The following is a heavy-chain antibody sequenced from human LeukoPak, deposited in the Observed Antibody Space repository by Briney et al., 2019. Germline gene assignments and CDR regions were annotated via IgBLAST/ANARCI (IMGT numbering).Heavy chain of an antibody. CDR3: ARPYCGGGSCHDYFDY. CDR2: IYYSGST. D-gene: IGHD2-15*01. CDR1: GGSINSYY. V-gene: IGHV4-59*08. J-gene: IGHJ4*02. Sequence: SETLSLTCTVSGGSINSYYWSWIRQPPGKGLEWIGYIYYSGSTNYNPSLKSRVTISVDTSKNQFSLKLSSVTAADTAVYYCARPYCGGGSCHDYFDYWGQGTLVTVSS.